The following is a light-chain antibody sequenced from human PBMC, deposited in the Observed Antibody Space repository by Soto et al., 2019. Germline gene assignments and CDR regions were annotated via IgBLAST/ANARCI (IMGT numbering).Light chain of an antibody. Sequence: EIVMTQSPATLSVSPGDRAALSCRASQSVGTNFAWYQQKPGQAPRLLIYDASSRATGVPTRFSGSGSGTEFTLTLSSLQSEDFAVYYCQQYYNWPPKYTFGQGTKLEI. CDR2: DAS. CDR1: QSVGTN. V-gene: IGKV3-15*01. CDR3: QQYYNWPPKYT. J-gene: IGKJ2*01.